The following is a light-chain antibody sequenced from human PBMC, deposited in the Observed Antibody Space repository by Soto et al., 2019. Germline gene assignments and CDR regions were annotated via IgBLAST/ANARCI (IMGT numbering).Light chain of an antibody. CDR2: GAS. J-gene: IGKJ1*01. Sequence: EIVITQSPATLSVAPGERATLSCRASQSVSSNLAWYQQKPGQAPRLLIYGASTRATGIPARFSGSGSGTEFTLTISSLQPEDFASYYCQQSFSTPPTFGQGTKVDIK. CDR3: QQSFSTPPT. V-gene: IGKV3-15*01. CDR1: QSVSSN.